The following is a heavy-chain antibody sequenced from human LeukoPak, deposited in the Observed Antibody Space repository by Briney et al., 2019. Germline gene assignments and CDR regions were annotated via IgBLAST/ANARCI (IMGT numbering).Heavy chain of an antibody. CDR2: ISSSSSYI. CDR3: ARGNFYSGSGSSPLDY. V-gene: IGHV3-21*01. D-gene: IGHD3-10*01. Sequence: GGSLRLSCAASGFTFSSYSMNWVRQAPGKGLEWVSSISSSSSYIYYADSVKGRFTISRDNAKNSLYLQMNSLGAEDSAVYYCARGNFYSGSGSSPLDYWGQGTLVTVSS. J-gene: IGHJ4*02. CDR1: GFTFSSYS.